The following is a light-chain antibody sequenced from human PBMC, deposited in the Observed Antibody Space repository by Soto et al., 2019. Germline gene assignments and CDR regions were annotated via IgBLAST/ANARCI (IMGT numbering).Light chain of an antibody. V-gene: IGKV1-5*01. CDR1: QSITNW. CDR3: QQYNNFPWT. CDR2: DAS. J-gene: IGKJ1*01. Sequence: DIQMTQSPSTLSASVGDTVTITCRAGQSITNWLAWYQQKPGRAPNLLIYDASNLEDGVPSRFSGSGSWTEFTLTISNLQPDDFATYYFQQYNNFPWTFGQGTRVDVK.